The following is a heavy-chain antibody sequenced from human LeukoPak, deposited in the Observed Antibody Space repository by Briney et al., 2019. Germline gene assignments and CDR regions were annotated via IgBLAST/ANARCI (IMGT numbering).Heavy chain of an antibody. CDR1: GFTFSNYW. CDR2: ITSKTDGGTT. V-gene: IGHV3-15*01. D-gene: IGHD6-19*01. Sequence: GGSLRLSCAASGFTFSNYWMSWVRQAPGKGLEWVGRITSKTDGGTTDYAAPVKGRFTISRDDSKNTLYLQMNSLKTEDTAVYYCTTGGSGWSLGYWGQGTLVTVSS. CDR3: TTGGSGWSLGY. J-gene: IGHJ4*02.